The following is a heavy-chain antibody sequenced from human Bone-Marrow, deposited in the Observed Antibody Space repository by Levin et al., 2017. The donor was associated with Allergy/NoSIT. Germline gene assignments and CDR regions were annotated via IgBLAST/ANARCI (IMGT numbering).Heavy chain of an antibody. CDR1: GFTFSNYG. V-gene: IGHV3-7*01. Sequence: GESLKISCAASGFTFSNYGMTWVRQAPGKGLEWVANIKQDGTEKNYVDSVKGRFTISRDNANNALHQQMSSLRVEDTAVYFCARKYSSAWCFDYWGQGILVAVSS. D-gene: IGHD6-19*01. CDR3: ARKYSSAWCFDY. CDR2: IKQDGTEK. J-gene: IGHJ4*02.